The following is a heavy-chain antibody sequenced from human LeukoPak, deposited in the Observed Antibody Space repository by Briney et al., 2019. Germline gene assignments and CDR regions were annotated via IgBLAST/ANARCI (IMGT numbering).Heavy chain of an antibody. CDR1: GASISSGGYS. D-gene: IGHD3-22*01. CDR2: IYHSGGT. J-gene: IGHJ4*02. V-gene: IGHV4-30-2*01. CDR3: ARTTSSAYYYFDF. Sequence: SETLSLTCVVSGASISSGGYSWSWIRQPPGKGLEWIGCIYHSGGTHYNPSLKSRVTMSVDTSKNQFSLKLSSVTAADTAVYYCARTTSSAYYYFDFWGQGTLVTVSS.